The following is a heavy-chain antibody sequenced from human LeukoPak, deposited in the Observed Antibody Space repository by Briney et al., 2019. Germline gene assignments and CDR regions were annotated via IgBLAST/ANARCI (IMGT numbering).Heavy chain of an antibody. V-gene: IGHV3-23*01. J-gene: IGHJ3*02. CDR1: GVTFTSHA. CDR3: AEGDAAMAFDAFDI. Sequence: GGSLTLSCAASGVTFTSHAKIWARHAPGKGLEWVSGISVSGDNTYYADSVKDRFTVSRDNSKYTLYLQLNSLRAEDTAVYYCAEGDAAMAFDAFDIWGQGTMVTVSS. CDR2: ISVSGDNT. D-gene: IGHD2-2*01.